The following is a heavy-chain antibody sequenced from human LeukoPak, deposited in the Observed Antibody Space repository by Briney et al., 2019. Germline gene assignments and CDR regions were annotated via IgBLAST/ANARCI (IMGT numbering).Heavy chain of an antibody. J-gene: IGHJ3*02. V-gene: IGHV4-4*02. CDR1: GGSISSSNW. Sequence: PSETLSLTCAVSGGSISSSNWWSWVRQPPGKGLEWIGEIYHSGSTNYNPSLKSRVTISVDKSKNQFSLKLSSVTAADTAVYYCARVGGGYDYNAFDIWGQGTMVTVSS. CDR3: ARVGGGYDYNAFDI. D-gene: IGHD5-12*01. CDR2: IYHSGST.